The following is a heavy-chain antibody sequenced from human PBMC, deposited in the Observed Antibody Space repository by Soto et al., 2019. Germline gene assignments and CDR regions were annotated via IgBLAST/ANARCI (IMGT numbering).Heavy chain of an antibody. D-gene: IGHD4-17*01. CDR1: GFTFDDYA. CDR3: AKDISEVTTSFGAFDI. CDR2: ISWNSGSI. V-gene: IGHV3-9*01. Sequence: GGSLRLSCAASGFTFDDYAMHWVRQAPGKGLEWVSGISWNSGSIGYADSVKGRFTISRDNAKNSLYLQMNSLRAEDTALYYCAKDISEVTTSFGAFDIWGQGTMVTVSS. J-gene: IGHJ3*02.